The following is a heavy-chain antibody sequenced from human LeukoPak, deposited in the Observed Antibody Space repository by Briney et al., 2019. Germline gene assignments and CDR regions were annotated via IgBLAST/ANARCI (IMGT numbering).Heavy chain of an antibody. V-gene: IGHV3-7*01. CDR3: ARWARDERDAFDI. Sequence: GGSLRPSCAASGFTFSSYWMSWVRQAPGKGLEWVASIKQDGSEKYYVDSVKGRFTISRDNAKNSLYLQMNSLRAEDTAVYYCARWARDERDAFDIWGQGTMVTVSS. CDR1: GFTFSSYW. CDR2: IKQDGSEK. J-gene: IGHJ3*02.